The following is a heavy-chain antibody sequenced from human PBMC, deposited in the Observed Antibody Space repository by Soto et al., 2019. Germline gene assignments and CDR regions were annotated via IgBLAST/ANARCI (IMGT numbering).Heavy chain of an antibody. CDR3: ASGGIAVATTPWFDP. V-gene: IGHV6-1*01. J-gene: IGHJ5*02. CDR2: TYYRSKWYN. Sequence: XQTLSLTCAISGYSVASNSAAWNLIRQSPSRGLEWLGRTYYRSKWYNDYAVSVKSRITINPDTSKNQFSLQLNSVTPEDTAVYYCASGGIAVATTPWFDPWGQGTLVTVSS. CDR1: GYSVASNSAA. D-gene: IGHD6-19*01.